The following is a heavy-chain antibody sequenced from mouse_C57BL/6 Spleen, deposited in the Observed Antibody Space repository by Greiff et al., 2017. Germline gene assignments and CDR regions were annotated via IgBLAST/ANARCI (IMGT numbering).Heavy chain of an antibody. V-gene: IGHV1-54*01. D-gene: IGHD2-3*01. J-gene: IGHJ1*03. CDR1: GYAFTNYL. CDR3: ARGMEERNWYFDV. Sequence: VKLVESGAELVRPGTSVKVSCKASGYAFTNYLIAWVQQRPGQGLEWVGVINPGGGGTNYHEKFKGKATLTADKSTSTAYLQLSSLTSEDSAVYFCARGMEERNWYFDVWGTGTTVTVSS. CDR2: INPGGGGT.